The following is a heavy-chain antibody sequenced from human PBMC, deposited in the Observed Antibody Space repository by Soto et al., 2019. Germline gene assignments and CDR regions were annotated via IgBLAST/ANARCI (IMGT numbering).Heavy chain of an antibody. CDR2: ISYDGSNK. J-gene: IGHJ4*02. CDR1: GFIFSSYA. V-gene: IGHV3-30*03. CDR3: ARGIAATGKSPPDY. Sequence: GGSLRLSCAASGFIFSSYAMHWVRQAPGKGLEWVAVISYDGSNKYYVDSVKGRFTISRDNSKNTLYLQMNSLRAGDASVYYCARGIAATGKSPPDYWGQGTLVTVSS. D-gene: IGHD6-13*01.